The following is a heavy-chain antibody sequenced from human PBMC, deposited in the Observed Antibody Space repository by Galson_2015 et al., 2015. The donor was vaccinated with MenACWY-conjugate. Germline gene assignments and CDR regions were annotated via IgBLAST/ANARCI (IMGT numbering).Heavy chain of an antibody. D-gene: IGHD3-16*02. V-gene: IGHV1-18*01. Sequence: SVKVSCKASGYLFTRYGISWLRQAPGQGLEWMGWITPTNDNTHYAQRFQGRVTMTTDTSTSTAYMELRSLRSDDTAVCFCARDHDFVWGTYPFDFWGQGTLVTVSS. CDR1: GYLFTRYG. J-gene: IGHJ4*02. CDR3: ARDHDFVWGTYPFDF. CDR2: ITPTNDNT.